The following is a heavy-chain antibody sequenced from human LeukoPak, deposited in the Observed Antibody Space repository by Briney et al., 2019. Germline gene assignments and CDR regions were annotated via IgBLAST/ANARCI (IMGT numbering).Heavy chain of an antibody. CDR2: ISGSGGST. Sequence: PGGSLRLSRAASGFTFSSYAMSWVRQAPGKGLEWVSAISGSGGSTYYADSVKGRFTISRDNSKNTLYLQMNSLRAEDTAVYYCAKGPLPRTHFDWLSEFDYWGQGTLVTVSS. CDR1: GFTFSSYA. D-gene: IGHD3-9*01. CDR3: AKGPLPRTHFDWLSEFDY. J-gene: IGHJ4*02. V-gene: IGHV3-23*01.